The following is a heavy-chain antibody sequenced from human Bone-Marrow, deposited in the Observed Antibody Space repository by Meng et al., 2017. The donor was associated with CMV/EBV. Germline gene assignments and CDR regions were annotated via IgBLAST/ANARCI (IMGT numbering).Heavy chain of an antibody. J-gene: IGHJ6*01. Sequence: ASVKVSCKASGYTFSSYDINWVRQATGQGLEWMGWMNPNSGNTGYAQKFQGRVTLTRNTSISTAYMELSDLRSEDTAVYYCARGYCSSTSCPRYYYGMDVWGQGTTVTGYS. CDR1: GYTFSSYD. D-gene: IGHD2-2*01. V-gene: IGHV1-8*01. CDR2: MNPNSGNT. CDR3: ARGYCSSTSCPRYYYGMDV.